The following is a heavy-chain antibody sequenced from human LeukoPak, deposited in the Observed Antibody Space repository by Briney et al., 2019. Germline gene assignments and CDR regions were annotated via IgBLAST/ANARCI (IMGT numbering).Heavy chain of an antibody. Sequence: TSETLSLTCTASDDSINRDFWTWIRQPPGKGLEWIGYIRYSGRTEYNPSLKSRVTISVDTSKNQISLKLTSVTAADTAVYYCARGVNVMTFGGLWGQGTLVTVSS. V-gene: IGHV4-59*01. CDR3: ARGVNVMTFGGL. J-gene: IGHJ4*02. CDR2: IRYSGRT. CDR1: DDSINRDF. D-gene: IGHD3-16*01.